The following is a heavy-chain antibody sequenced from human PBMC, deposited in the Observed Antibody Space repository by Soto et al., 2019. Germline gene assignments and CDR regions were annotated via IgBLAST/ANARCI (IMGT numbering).Heavy chain of an antibody. J-gene: IGHJ4*02. V-gene: IGHV3-74*01. Sequence: GGSLRLACAASGFTFSSYWMHWVRQAPGKGLVWVSRINSDGSSTSYADSVKGRFTISRDNAKNTLYLQMNSLRAEDTAVYYCVRTSLVVAAATREDYWGQGTLVTVSS. CDR1: GFTFSSYW. CDR2: INSDGSST. D-gene: IGHD2-15*01. CDR3: VRTSLVVAAATREDY.